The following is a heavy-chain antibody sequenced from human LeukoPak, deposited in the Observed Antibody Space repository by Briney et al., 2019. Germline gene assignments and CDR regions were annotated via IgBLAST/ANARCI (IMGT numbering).Heavy chain of an antibody. Sequence: GGSLRLSCAASGFTFSSYSMNWVRQAPGKGLEWVSSISSSSSYIYYADSVKGRFTISRDNAKNSLYLQMNSLRAEDTAVYYCARSLPALPAAIDCWGQGTLVTVSS. CDR3: ARSLPALPAAIDC. V-gene: IGHV3-21*01. CDR2: ISSSSSYI. CDR1: GFTFSSYS. D-gene: IGHD2-2*02. J-gene: IGHJ4*02.